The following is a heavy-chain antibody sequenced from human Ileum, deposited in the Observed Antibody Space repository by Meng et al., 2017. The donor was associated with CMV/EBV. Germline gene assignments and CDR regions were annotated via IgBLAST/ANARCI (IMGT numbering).Heavy chain of an antibody. V-gene: IGHV4-39*07. J-gene: IGHJ5*02. CDR3: AREYRITIFGVVSPFDP. Sequence: SISSGRDSWGWMRQRPGKGREWSGGRYYSGGTYYNRSRKGRVTISVDTSKNQFSLKLSSVTAADTAGYYSAREYRITIFGVVSPFDPWGQGTLVTVSS. CDR1: SISSGRDS. CDR2: RYYSGGT. D-gene: IGHD3-3*01.